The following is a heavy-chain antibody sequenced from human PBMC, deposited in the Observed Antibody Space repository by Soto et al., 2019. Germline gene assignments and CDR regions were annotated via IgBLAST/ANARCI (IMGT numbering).Heavy chain of an antibody. Sequence: GGSLRLSCAASGCTFSSYGMHWVRQAPGKGLEWVAVIWYAGSNKYYADSVKGRFTISRDESKNMLYLHMTSLRAEDAAVYYCARGQVVTAIQYYFDYWGQGTLVTVSS. J-gene: IGHJ4*02. CDR2: IWYAGSNK. CDR1: GCTFSSYG. CDR3: ARGQVVTAIQYYFDY. V-gene: IGHV3-33*01. D-gene: IGHD2-21*02.